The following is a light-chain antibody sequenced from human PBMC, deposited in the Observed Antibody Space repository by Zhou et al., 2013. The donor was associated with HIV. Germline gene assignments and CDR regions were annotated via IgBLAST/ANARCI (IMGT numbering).Light chain of an antibody. J-gene: IGKJ2*01. CDR1: ESVQFNY. CDR3: QHYGVSPYT. Sequence: IVLTQSPGTLSLSPGERATLSCRASESVQFNYFAWYQQKPGQAPRVLIYDASTRASGIPDRFSGSGSGTEFTLTISRLEPEDFAVYYCQHYGVSPYTFGPGTKLEI. CDR2: DAS. V-gene: IGKV3-20*01.